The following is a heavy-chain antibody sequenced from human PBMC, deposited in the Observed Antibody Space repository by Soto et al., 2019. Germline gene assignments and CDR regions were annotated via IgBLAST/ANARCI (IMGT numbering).Heavy chain of an antibody. D-gene: IGHD3-10*01. CDR1: EFRFVDCR. J-gene: IGHJ6*02. CDR3: AKDISRYQLVLITEGMDV. Sequence: PQRHSCTASEFRFVDCRMHCGRPGPGKGLEWVSSISWNSRNIAYADSVKGRFTVSRDNAKNSLYLHMNSLRPEDTALYYCAKDISRYQLVLITEGMDVWGQGTTVTVSS. CDR2: ISWNSRNI. V-gene: IGHV3-9*01.